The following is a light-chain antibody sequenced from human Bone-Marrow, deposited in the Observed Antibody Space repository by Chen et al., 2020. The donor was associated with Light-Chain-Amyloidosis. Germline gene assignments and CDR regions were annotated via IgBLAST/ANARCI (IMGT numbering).Light chain of an antibody. CDR3: QVWDRSSDRPV. V-gene: IGLV3-21*02. Sequence: YVLTQPSSVSVAPGQTATIACGGNNIGSTSVHWYQQTPGQAPLLVVYDDSDRPSGIPERLSGSNSGNTATLTISRVDAGDEADYSCQVWDRSSDRPVFGGGTKLTVL. CDR2: DDS. CDR1: NIGSTS. J-gene: IGLJ3*02.